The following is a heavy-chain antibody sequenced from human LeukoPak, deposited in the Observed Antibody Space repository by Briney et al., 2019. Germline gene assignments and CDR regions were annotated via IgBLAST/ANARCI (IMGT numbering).Heavy chain of an antibody. J-gene: IGHJ4*02. CDR1: GGSTSSHSFY. CDR3: ATGLPGDYDYNCFDS. Sequence: SETLSLTCTVSGGSTSSHSFYWGWIRQPPGKGLEWIGRIHATGNTRSNPSLKSRITMSIDTSKNQFSLELSSVTAADTAVYFCATGLPGDYDYNCFDSWGQGTLVTVSS. V-gene: IGHV4-39*07. CDR2: IHATGNT. D-gene: IGHD5-12*01.